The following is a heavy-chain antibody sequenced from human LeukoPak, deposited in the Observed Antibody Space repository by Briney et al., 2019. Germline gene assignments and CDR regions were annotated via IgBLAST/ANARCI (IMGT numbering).Heavy chain of an antibody. CDR2: ISYSGRT. D-gene: IGHD2-2*03. CDR3: ARLDIVVVPAARYWYFDL. J-gene: IGHJ2*01. CDR1: GGSITSRDYY. Sequence: SETLSLTCTVSGGSITSRDYYWGWIRQPPGKGLEWSGTISYSGRTYYNPSLKSRVTISVDTSKNQFSLKLSSVTAADTAVYYCARLDIVVVPAARYWYFDLWGRGTLVTVSS. V-gene: IGHV4-39*01.